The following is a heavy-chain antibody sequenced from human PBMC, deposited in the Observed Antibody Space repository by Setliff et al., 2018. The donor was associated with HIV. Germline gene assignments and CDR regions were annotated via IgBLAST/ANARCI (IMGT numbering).Heavy chain of an antibody. J-gene: IGHJ4*02. CDR1: GASLSNYY. V-gene: IGHV4-4*08. CDR3: ARRSAKSSFLYFDY. CDR2: MYTSGSA. D-gene: IGHD3-16*02. Sequence: SETLSLTCTVSGASLSNYYWSWIRQSPGKGLEWIGYMYTSGSANFNPSLKSRATISLDTSKNQFSLKLSSVTAADTAVYYCARRSAKSSFLYFDYWGQGTLVTVSS.